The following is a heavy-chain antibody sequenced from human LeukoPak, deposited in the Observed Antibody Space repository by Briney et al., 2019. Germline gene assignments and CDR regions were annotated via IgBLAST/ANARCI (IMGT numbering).Heavy chain of an antibody. J-gene: IGHJ4*02. D-gene: IGHD1-1*01. V-gene: IGHV3-7*01. Sequence: GGSLRLSCAASGFTFNNFWMSWVRQAPGKGLEWVANINQDGSAEYYVDSVKGRFTISRDNAKNSLYLQMNSLRAEDTAVYHCARAEATDRVDYWGQGTMVTVSS. CDR3: ARAEATDRVDY. CDR2: INQDGSAE. CDR1: GFTFNNFW.